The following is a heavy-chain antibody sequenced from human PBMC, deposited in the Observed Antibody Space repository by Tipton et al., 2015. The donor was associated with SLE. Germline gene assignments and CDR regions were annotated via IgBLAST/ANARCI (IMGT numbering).Heavy chain of an antibody. Sequence: TLSLTCTVSGGSISSYYWSWIRQPPGKGLEWIGYIYYHGTTNYNPSLESRVTISVDTSKNQFSLRLSSVTTADTAVYYCARAPSGSHDFDYWGQGTLVTVSS. CDR3: ARAPSGSHDFDY. J-gene: IGHJ4*02. D-gene: IGHD1-26*01. CDR2: IYYHGTT. V-gene: IGHV4-59*01. CDR1: GGSISSYY.